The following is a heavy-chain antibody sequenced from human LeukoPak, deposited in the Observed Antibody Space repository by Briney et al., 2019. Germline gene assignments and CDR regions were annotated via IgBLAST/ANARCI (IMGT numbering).Heavy chain of an antibody. Sequence: SETLSLTCSVSGGSVSSSSSYWGWIRQPPGKGLEWIGSIYYSGSGFDNPALKSRVTISVDTSKNQFSLKLSSVTAADTAVYYCARHRSGWLQSSFDYWGQGTLVTVSS. CDR1: GGSVSSSSSY. D-gene: IGHD5-24*01. J-gene: IGHJ4*02. CDR2: IYYSGSG. V-gene: IGHV4-39*01. CDR3: ARHRSGWLQSSFDY.